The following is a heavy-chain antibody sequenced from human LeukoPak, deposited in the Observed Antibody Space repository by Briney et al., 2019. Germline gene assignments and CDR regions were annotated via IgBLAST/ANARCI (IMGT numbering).Heavy chain of an antibody. CDR1: GGTFSNYA. Sequence: ASVKVSCKASGGTFSNYAISWVRQAPGQGFEWLGGIIPMFGSAKYAQKFRGRVTITTDESTTTAYMDLISLISEDTAVYYCVRRQALRGRHRAFDPWGQGTLVTVSS. J-gene: IGHJ5*02. D-gene: IGHD6-25*01. CDR2: IIPMFGSA. V-gene: IGHV1-69*05. CDR3: VRRQALRGRHRAFDP.